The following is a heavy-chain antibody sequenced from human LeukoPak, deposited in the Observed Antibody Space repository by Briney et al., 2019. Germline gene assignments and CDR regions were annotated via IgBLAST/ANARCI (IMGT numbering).Heavy chain of an antibody. Sequence: ASVKVSCKASGYTFTSYDINWVRQAPGQGLEWMGWINPNSGGTNYAQKFQGRVTMTRDTSISTAYMELSRLRSDDTAVYYCASCLSKQWLLPDYWGQGTLVTVSS. CDR2: INPNSGGT. V-gene: IGHV1-2*02. J-gene: IGHJ4*02. CDR3: ASCLSKQWLLPDY. CDR1: GYTFTSYD. D-gene: IGHD6-19*01.